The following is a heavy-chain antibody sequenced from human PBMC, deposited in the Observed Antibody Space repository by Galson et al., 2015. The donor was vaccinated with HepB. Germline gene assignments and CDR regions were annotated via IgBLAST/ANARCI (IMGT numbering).Heavy chain of an antibody. Sequence: SVKVSCKASGGTFSSYAISWVRQAPGQGLEWMGGIIPILGIANYAQKFQGRVTITADKSTSTAYMELSSLRSEDTAVYYCAIITMVQGWAGPKAMDVWGKGTTVTVSS. CDR1: GGTFSSYA. J-gene: IGHJ6*03. CDR3: AIITMVQGWAGPKAMDV. V-gene: IGHV1-69*10. D-gene: IGHD3-10*01. CDR2: IIPILGIA.